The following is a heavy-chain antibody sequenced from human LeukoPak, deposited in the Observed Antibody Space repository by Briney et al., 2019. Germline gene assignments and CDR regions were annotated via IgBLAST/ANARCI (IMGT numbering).Heavy chain of an antibody. D-gene: IGHD3-3*01. J-gene: IGHJ4*02. CDR2: IRYDGSNK. CDR1: GFTFSSYG. V-gene: IGHV3-30*02. CDR3: AKVKPIFGVVTTGGSFDY. Sequence: GGSLRLSCAASGFTFSSYGMHWVRQAPGKGLEWVAFIRYDGSNKYYADSVKGRFTISRDNSKNTLYLQMNSLRAEDTAVYYCAKVKPIFGVVTTGGSFDYWGQGTLVTVSS.